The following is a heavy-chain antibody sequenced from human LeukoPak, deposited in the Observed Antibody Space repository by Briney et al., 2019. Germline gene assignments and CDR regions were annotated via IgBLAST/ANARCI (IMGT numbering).Heavy chain of an antibody. Sequence: GASVKVSCKASGYTFTGYYMHWVRQAPGQRLEWMGWINAGNGNTKYSQEFQGRVTITRDTSASTAYMELSSLRSEDTAVYYCARCEGVRGVSLLRYYYYYMDVWGKGTTVTISS. CDR2: INAGNGNT. D-gene: IGHD3-10*01. CDR3: ARCEGVRGVSLLRYYYYYMDV. J-gene: IGHJ6*03. CDR1: GYTFTGYY. V-gene: IGHV1/OR15-3*02.